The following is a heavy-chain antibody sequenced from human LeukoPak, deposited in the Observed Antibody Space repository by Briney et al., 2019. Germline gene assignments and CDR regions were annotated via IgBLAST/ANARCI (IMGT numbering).Heavy chain of an antibody. CDR1: GGTFSRYV. J-gene: IGHJ6*03. Sequence: SVKVSCKASGGTFSRYVISWVRQAPGQGREWMGGIIPIFGTANYAQKFQGRDTITADESTSTAYMELSSLRTEYTAVYYCTRGEAPDIVVVPAAIPYYYYYMDVGGKGTTVTVSS. D-gene: IGHD2-2*01. CDR2: IIPIFGTA. V-gene: IGHV1-69*13. CDR3: TRGEAPDIVVVPAAIPYYYYYMDV.